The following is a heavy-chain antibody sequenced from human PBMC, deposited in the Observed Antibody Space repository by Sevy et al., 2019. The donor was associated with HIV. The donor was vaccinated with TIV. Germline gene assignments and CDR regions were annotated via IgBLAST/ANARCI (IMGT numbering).Heavy chain of an antibody. J-gene: IGHJ4*02. Sequence: ASVKVSCKASGYTFTSDYIHWVRQAPGQGLEWMGIINPSGGSTSYAQKFQGRVTMTRDTSTSTVYMELSSLGSEDTAVYYCARDSDNYDILTGYYPFDYWGQGTLVTVSS. CDR3: ARDSDNYDILTGYYPFDY. V-gene: IGHV1-46*01. CDR2: INPSGGST. D-gene: IGHD3-9*01. CDR1: GYTFTSDY.